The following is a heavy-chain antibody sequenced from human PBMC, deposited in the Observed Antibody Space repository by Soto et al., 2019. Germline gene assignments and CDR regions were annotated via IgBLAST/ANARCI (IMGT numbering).Heavy chain of an antibody. CDR2: ISSNGGST. CDR1: GFTFSSYA. V-gene: IGHV3-64*01. D-gene: IGHD4-17*01. Sequence: GGSLRLSCAASGFTFSSYAMHWVRQAPGKGLEYVSAISSNGGSTYYANSVKGRFTISRDNSKNTLYLQMGSLRAEDMAVYYCARDSSLDYGDYYYYYMDVWGKGTTVTVSS. J-gene: IGHJ6*03. CDR3: ARDSSLDYGDYYYYYMDV.